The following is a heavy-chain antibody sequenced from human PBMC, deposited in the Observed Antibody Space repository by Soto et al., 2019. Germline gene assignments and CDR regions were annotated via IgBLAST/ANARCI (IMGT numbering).Heavy chain of an antibody. V-gene: IGHV4-59*01. CDR1: GTSIRGYY. CDR3: AREVSSFGSNHFDS. Sequence: SSETLSLTCSVSGTSIRGYYWTWIRQPPGKGLEWIGYIYYPGTTKYNPSLKSRVTISVDTSKNQFSLRLNSVTAADTAVYYCAREVSSFGSNHFDSWGQGALVTVSS. J-gene: IGHJ4*02. D-gene: IGHD3-10*01. CDR2: IYYPGTT.